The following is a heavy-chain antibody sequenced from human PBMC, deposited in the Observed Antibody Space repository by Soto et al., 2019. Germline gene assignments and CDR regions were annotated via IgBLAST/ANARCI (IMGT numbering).Heavy chain of an antibody. J-gene: IGHJ4*02. CDR3: ARDGSAMASRVY. D-gene: IGHD5-18*01. CDR1: GGTFSSYA. CDR2: IIPIFGTA. Sequence: SVKVSCKASGGTFSSYAISWVRQAPGQGLEWMGGIIPIFGTANYAQKFQGRVTITADESTSTAYMELSSLRSEDTAVYYCARDGSAMASRVYWGQGTLVTVSS. V-gene: IGHV1-69*13.